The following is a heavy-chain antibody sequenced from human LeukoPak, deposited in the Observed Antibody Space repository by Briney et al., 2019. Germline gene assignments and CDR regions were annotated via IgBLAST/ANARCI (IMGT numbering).Heavy chain of an antibody. Sequence: GASVKVSCTASGYTFTSYDINWVRQAPGQGLEWMGWMNPNSGNTGYAQKFQGRVTMTRNTSISTAYMELSSLRSEDTAVYYCARGNRPRGLGYYYGMDVWGQGTTVTVSS. CDR3: ARGNRPRGLGYYYGMDV. J-gene: IGHJ6*02. V-gene: IGHV1-8*01. CDR2: MNPNSGNT. D-gene: IGHD1-14*01. CDR1: GYTFTSYD.